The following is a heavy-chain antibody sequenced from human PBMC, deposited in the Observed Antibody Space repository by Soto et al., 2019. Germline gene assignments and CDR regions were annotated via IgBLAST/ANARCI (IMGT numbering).Heavy chain of an antibody. D-gene: IGHD6-13*01. CDR1: GGSISNYY. J-gene: IGHJ5*02. CDR3: ARHRAAPGKHWFDP. Sequence: PSETLSLTCTVSGGSISNYYWSWIRQPPGKGLEWIGYIYYSGSTNYNPSLKSRVTISIDTSKNQFSLNLSSVTAADTAVYYCARHRAAPGKHWFDPWGQGTLVTVSS. V-gene: IGHV4-59*08. CDR2: IYYSGST.